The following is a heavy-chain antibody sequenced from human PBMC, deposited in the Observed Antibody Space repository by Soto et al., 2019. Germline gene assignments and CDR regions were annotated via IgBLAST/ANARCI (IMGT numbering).Heavy chain of an antibody. CDR2: IHPSGGGT. J-gene: IGHJ4*02. V-gene: IGHV1-46*02. CDR1: GYTFNTYY. Sequence: QVQLVQSGAEVRKPGASVKVSCKPSGYTFNTYYLHWLRQAPGQALEGMGVIHPSGGGTTYAQKSLGRVNVTRDTSTTTVFMELSSLRSDDTAVYYCARGGHIAVVTASFDNWGQGTLVTVSS. D-gene: IGHD2-21*02. CDR3: ARGGHIAVVTASFDN.